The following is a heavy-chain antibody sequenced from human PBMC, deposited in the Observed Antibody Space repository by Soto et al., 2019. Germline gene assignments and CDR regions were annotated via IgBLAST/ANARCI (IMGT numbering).Heavy chain of an antibody. CDR3: ARALKDIVLMVYAIVSDDAFDI. CDR2: ISSSSSYI. CDR1: GFTFSSYS. D-gene: IGHD2-8*01. J-gene: IGHJ3*02. V-gene: IGHV3-21*01. Sequence: GGSLRLSCAASGFTFSSYSMNWVRQAPGKGLEWVSSISSSSSYIYYADSVKGRFTISRDNAKNSLYLQMNSLRAEDTAVYYCARALKDIVLMVYAIVSDDAFDIWGQGTMVTVSS.